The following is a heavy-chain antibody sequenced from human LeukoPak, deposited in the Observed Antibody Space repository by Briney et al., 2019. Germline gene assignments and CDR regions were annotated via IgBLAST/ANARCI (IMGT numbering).Heavy chain of an antibody. V-gene: IGHV3-23*01. CDR3: ARGSAALYYFDF. J-gene: IGHJ4*02. CDR2: ISGSGGST. D-gene: IGHD2-2*01. CDR1: GFTFSSYA. Sequence: GGSLRLSCAASGFTFSSYAMNWVRQAPGKGLEWVSDISGSGGSTYHADSVKGRFTISRDNSKNTLYLQMNTLRAEDTAVYYCARGSAALYYFDFWGQGTLVTVSS.